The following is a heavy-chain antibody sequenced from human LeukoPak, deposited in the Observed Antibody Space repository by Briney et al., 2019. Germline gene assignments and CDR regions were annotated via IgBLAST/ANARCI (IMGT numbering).Heavy chain of an antibody. J-gene: IGHJ4*02. CDR3: ARDAGYFYFDY. CDR1: GFSFRSHW. CDR2: IKPDGSDK. Sequence: GGSLRLSCVGAGFSFRSHWVNWVRQSPGKGREWVANIKPDGSDKYYVDSARGRFTVSRDNAKNSAFLQMNSLRAEDTAVYYCARDAGYFYFDYWGQGTLVTVSS. V-gene: IGHV3-7*03. D-gene: IGHD3-9*01.